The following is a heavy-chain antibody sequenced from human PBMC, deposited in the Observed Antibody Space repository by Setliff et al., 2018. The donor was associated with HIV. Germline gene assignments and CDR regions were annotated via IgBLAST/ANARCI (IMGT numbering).Heavy chain of an antibody. CDR2: INPNSGGT. J-gene: IGHJ6*03. D-gene: IGHD3-22*01. Sequence: ASVKVSCKASDYTFTGYFLNWVRQAPGQGLEWMGWINPNSGGTNYAQKFQGRVTMTRDTSISTAYMELSRLRSDDTAVYYCARGAYYYDSSGFRNYYMDVWGQGTGVTVSS. CDR1: DYTFTGYF. CDR3: ARGAYYYDSSGFRNYYMDV. V-gene: IGHV1-2*02.